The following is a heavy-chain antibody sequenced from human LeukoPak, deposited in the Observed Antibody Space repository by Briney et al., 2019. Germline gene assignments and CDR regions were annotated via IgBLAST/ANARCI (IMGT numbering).Heavy chain of an antibody. J-gene: IGHJ4*02. D-gene: IGHD2-2*02. Sequence: GGSLRLSCAASGFTISSNYMNWVRQAPGKGLEWVSYISSSGSTIYYADSVKGRFTISRDNAKNSLYLQMNSLRAEDTAVYYCARDQRGLYYYWGQGTLVTVS. CDR1: GFTISSNY. V-gene: IGHV3-48*03. CDR2: ISSSGSTI. CDR3: ARDQRGLYYY.